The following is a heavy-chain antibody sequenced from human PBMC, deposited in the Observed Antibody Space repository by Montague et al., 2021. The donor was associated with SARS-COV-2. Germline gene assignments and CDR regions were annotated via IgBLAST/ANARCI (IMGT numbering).Heavy chain of an antibody. CDR1: GYTFTSYD. J-gene: IGHJ4*02. Sequence: SVKVSCKASGYTFTSYDINWVRQATGQGLEWMGWMNPNSGNTGYAQKFQGRVTMTRNTSISTAYMELTSLRSEDTALYYCARASDSSGWLDYWGQGTLVTVSS. CDR2: MNPNSGNT. V-gene: IGHV1-8*01. D-gene: IGHD3-22*01. CDR3: ARASDSSGWLDY.